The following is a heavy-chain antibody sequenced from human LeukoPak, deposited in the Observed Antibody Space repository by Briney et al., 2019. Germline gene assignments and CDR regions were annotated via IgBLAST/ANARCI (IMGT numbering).Heavy chain of an antibody. CDR1: GFTFTSSA. CDR2: IVVGSGNT. CDR3: AADSMTKDWFDP. D-gene: IGHD2/OR15-2a*01. J-gene: IGHJ5*02. Sequence: ASVKVSCKASGFTFTSSAVQWVRQARGQRLEWIGWIVVGSGNTNYAQKFQERVTITRDMSTSTAYMELSSLRSEDTAVYYCAADSMTKDWFDPWGQGTPVTVSS. V-gene: IGHV1-58*01.